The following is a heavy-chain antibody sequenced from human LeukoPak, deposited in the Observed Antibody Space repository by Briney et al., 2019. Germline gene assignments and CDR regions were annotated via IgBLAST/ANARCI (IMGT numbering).Heavy chain of an antibody. CDR2: INPSGGST. Sequence: ASVKVSCKASGYAFTGYHMHWVRQAPGQGLEWMGIINPSGGSTTYAEKFQGRVTVTRDTSTNTVYMELRSLRSEDTAIYYCARDSLPTAIAMAGGNCFDPWGQVTLVTVSS. V-gene: IGHV1-46*01. CDR1: GYAFTGYH. J-gene: IGHJ5*02. CDR3: ARDSLPTAIAMAGGNCFDP. D-gene: IGHD6-19*01.